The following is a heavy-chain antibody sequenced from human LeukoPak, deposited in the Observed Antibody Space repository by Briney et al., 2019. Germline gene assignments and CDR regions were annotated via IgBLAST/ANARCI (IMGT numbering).Heavy chain of an antibody. V-gene: IGHV3-21*01. CDR3: ARGAGIAVAGEYYYYYYMDV. CDR2: ISSSSSYI. CDR1: GFTFSSYS. D-gene: IGHD6-19*01. J-gene: IGHJ6*03. Sequence: GGSLRLSRAASGFTFSSYSMNWVRQAPGKGLEWVSSISSSSSYIYYADSVKGRFTISRDNAKNSLYLQMNSLRAEDTAVYYCARGAGIAVAGEYYYYYYMDVWGKGTTVTVSS.